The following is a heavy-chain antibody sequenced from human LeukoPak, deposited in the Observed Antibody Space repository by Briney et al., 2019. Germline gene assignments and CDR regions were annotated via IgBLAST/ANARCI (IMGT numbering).Heavy chain of an antibody. Sequence: SETLSLTCTVSGGSISSGGYYWSWIRQPPGKGLEWIGYIYHSGSTSYYNPSLKSRVTISVDTSKNQFSLKLSSVTAADTAVCYCARAQTIKVVPAAIRADTVAFDIWGQGTMVTVSS. D-gene: IGHD2-2*02. CDR1: GGSISSGGYY. CDR2: IYHSGSTS. CDR3: ARAQTIKVVPAAIRADTVAFDI. V-gene: IGHV4-30-2*01. J-gene: IGHJ3*02.